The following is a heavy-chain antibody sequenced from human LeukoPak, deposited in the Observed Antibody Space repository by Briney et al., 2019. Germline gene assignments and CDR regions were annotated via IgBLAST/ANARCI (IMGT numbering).Heavy chain of an antibody. V-gene: IGHV3-43*02. J-gene: IGHJ4*02. D-gene: IGHD3-3*01. CDR2: ITGDGGTT. CDR3: AKGHFGAGHY. Sequence: QPGGSLRLSCAASGFTFGDYTMHWFRQPPGRGLQWVSLITGDGGTTSYAGSVKGRFTISRDNSKSSLYLHMNSLGNEDTALYYCAKGHFGAGHYWGQGTLVTVSS. CDR1: GFTFGDYT.